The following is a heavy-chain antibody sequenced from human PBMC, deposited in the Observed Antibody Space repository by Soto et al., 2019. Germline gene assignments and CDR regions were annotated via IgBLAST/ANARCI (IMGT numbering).Heavy chain of an antibody. V-gene: IGHV4-39*01. CDR1: GGSITSSSHF. D-gene: IGHD6-25*01. Sequence: SETLSLTCTASGGSITSSSHFWGWVRQPPGKGLEWIGTIYFTGNTYYTPSLKSRLTMSIDTSKNEFSLRLNSVTAADTAVYYCAGQTFTIAAASYGRGNWFDPWGPGTLVTVSS. CDR3: AGQTFTIAAASYGRGNWFDP. J-gene: IGHJ5*02. CDR2: IYFTGNT.